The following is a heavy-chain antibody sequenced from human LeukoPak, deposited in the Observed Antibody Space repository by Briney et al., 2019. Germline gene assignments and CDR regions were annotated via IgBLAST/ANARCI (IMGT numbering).Heavy chain of an antibody. Sequence: PSETLSLTCAVYGGSFSGYYWSWIRQPPGKGLEWIGEINHSGSTNYNPSLKSRVTISVDTSKNQFSLKLSSVTAADTAVYYCARRQWLAPFDYWGQGTLVTVSS. CDR1: GGSFSGYY. J-gene: IGHJ4*02. CDR2: INHSGST. D-gene: IGHD6-19*01. CDR3: ARRQWLAPFDY. V-gene: IGHV4-34*01.